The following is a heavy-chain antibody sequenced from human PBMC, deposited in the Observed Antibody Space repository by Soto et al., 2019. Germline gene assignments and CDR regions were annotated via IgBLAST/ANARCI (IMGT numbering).Heavy chain of an antibody. D-gene: IGHD2-2*01. CDR1: GFTFRSYI. Sequence: GRSLLLSCAASGFTFRSYIMKWVQTAPGKGLEWVSYISSSSSTIYYADSVKGRFTLSRDNAKNSLYLQMNSLRDEDTAVYYCARWRVPDAIGTGGMDVWGQGTTVTVSS. CDR2: ISSSSSTI. CDR3: ARWRVPDAIGTGGMDV. J-gene: IGHJ6*02. V-gene: IGHV3-48*02.